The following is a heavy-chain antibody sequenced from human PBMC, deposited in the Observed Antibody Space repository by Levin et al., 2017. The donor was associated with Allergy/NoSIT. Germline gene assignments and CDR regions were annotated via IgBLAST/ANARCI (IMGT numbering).Heavy chain of an antibody. CDR2: IYWDDDK. V-gene: IGHV2-5*02. CDR1: GFSLSTSGVG. J-gene: IGHJ4*02. D-gene: IGHD5-18*01. CDR3: AHAQWIQLWPRRGSFDY. Sequence: SGPTLVKPTQTLTLTCTFSGFSLSTSGVGVGWIRQPPGKALEWLALIYWDDDKRYSPSLKSRLTITKDTSKNQEVLTMTNMDPVDTATYYCAHAQWIQLWPRRGSFDYWGQGTLVTVSS.